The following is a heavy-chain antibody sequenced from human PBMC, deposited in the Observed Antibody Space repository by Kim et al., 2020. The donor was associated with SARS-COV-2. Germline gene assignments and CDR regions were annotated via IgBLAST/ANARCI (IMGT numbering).Heavy chain of an antibody. J-gene: IGHJ2*01. D-gene: IGHD3-10*01. V-gene: IGHV4-59*01. CDR3: ARGPGGAHGYFDL. Sequence: SETLSLTCTVSGGSISSYYWSWIRQPPGKGLEWIGYIYYSGSTNYNPSLKSRVTISVDTSKNQFSLKLSSVTAADTAVYYCARGPGGAHGYFDLWGRGTLVTVSS. CDR2: IYYSGST. CDR1: GGSISSYY.